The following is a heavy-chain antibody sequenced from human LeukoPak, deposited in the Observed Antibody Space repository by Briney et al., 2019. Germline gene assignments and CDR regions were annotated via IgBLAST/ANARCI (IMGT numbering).Heavy chain of an antibody. CDR1: GGSISSYY. CDR2: IYTSGST. J-gene: IGHJ4*02. V-gene: IGHV4-4*07. D-gene: IGHD3-3*01. CDR3: ARQKHLDYDFWSGYYLYYFDY. Sequence: SETLSLTCTVSGGSISSYYWSWIRQPAGKGLEWIGRIYTSGSTNYNPSLKSRVTMSVDTSKNQFSLKLSSVTAADTAVYYCARQKHLDYDFWSGYYLYYFDYWGQGTLVTVSS.